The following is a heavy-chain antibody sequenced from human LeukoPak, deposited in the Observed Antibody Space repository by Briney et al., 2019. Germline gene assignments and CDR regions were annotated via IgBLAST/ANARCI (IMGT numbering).Heavy chain of an antibody. CDR3: ARDRRESGWYLTFDY. J-gene: IGHJ4*02. CDR2: INPSGGST. D-gene: IGHD6-19*01. Sequence: GASVKVSCKASGYTFTSYYMHWVRQAPGQGLEWMGIINPSGGSTSYAQKFQGRVTMTRDMSTSTVYMELSSLRSEDTAVHYCARDRRESGWYLTFDYWGQGTLVTVSS. CDR1: GYTFTSYY. V-gene: IGHV1-46*01.